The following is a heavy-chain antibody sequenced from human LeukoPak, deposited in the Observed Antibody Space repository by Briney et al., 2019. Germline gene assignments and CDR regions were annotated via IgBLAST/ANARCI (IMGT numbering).Heavy chain of an antibody. V-gene: IGHV3-30*02. D-gene: IGHD2-2*01. CDR3: AKTGCTSTGCYENY. Sequence: GGSLRLSCAASGFTFSTYGMHWVRQAPAKGLEWVAFIQYDGSNKYYTDSVKGRFTISRHNSKNTLYLQMNSLRAEDTAIYYCAKTGCTSTGCYENYWGQGTLVTVSS. CDR1: GFTFSTYG. CDR2: IQYDGSNK. J-gene: IGHJ4*02.